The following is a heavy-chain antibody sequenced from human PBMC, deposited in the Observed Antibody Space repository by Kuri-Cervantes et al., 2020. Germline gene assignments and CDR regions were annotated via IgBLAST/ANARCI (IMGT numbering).Heavy chain of an antibody. J-gene: IGHJ4*02. V-gene: IGHV4-39*01. D-gene: IGHD3-22*01. CDR2: IYYSGST. CDR3: ARLRADSSGYYWSYYFDY. Sequence: ESLKISCIVSGGSISSSSYYWDWIRQPPGKGLEWIGSIYYSGSTYYNPSLKSRVTISVDTSKNQFSLKLSSVTAADTAVYYCARLRADSSGYYWSYYFDYWGQGTLVTVSS. CDR1: GGSISSSSYY.